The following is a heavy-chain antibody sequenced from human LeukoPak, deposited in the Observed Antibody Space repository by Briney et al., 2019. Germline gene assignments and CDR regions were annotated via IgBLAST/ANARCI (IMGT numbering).Heavy chain of an antibody. CDR2: IIPILGIA. V-gene: IGHV1-69*04. CDR1: GGTFSSYA. CDR3: ARDSRPSIAAAGDFDY. D-gene: IGHD6-13*01. Sequence: ASVKVSCKASGGTFSSYAISWVRQAPGQGLEWMGRIIPILGIANYAQKFQGRVTITADKSTSTAYMELSSLRSEDTAVYYCARDSRPSIAAAGDFDYWGQGTLVTVPS. J-gene: IGHJ4*02.